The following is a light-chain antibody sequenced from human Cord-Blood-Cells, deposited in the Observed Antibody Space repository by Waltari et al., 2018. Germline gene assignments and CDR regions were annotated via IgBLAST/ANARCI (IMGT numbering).Light chain of an antibody. CDR2: DAS. CDR1: QDISNY. V-gene: IGKV1-33*01. CDR3: QQYDNLSYT. J-gene: IGKJ2*01. Sequence: DIQMTQSPSSLSASVGDRVTTTCQASQDISNYLNWYQQKPGKAPKLLIYDASNSETGVPSRFSGSGSGTDFTFTISSLQPEDIATYYCQQYDNLSYTFGQGTKLEIK.